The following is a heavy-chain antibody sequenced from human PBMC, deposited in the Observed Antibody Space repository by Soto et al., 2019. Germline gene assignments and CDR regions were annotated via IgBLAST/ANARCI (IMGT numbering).Heavy chain of an antibody. Sequence: QVQLVQSGAEVKKPGSSVKVSCKASGGTFSSYAISWVRQAPGQGLEWMGGIIPIFGTANYAQKFQGRVTITADESTSTAYMELSSLRSEDTAVYYCARSLVTTDYYGSGSEFDYWGQGTLLTVSS. CDR1: GGTFSSYA. V-gene: IGHV1-69*01. CDR2: IIPIFGTA. J-gene: IGHJ4*02. CDR3: ARSLVTTDYYGSGSEFDY. D-gene: IGHD3-10*01.